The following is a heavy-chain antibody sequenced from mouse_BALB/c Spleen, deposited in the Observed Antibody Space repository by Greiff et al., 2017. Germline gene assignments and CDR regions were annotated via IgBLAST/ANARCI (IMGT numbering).Heavy chain of an antibody. CDR2: IRNKANGYTT. CDR3: AREDYYGSSFDV. Sequence: DVMLVESGGGLVQPGGSLRLSCATSGFTFTDYYMSWVRQPPGKALEWLGFIRNKANGYTTEYSASVKGRFTISRDNSQSILYLQMNTLRAEDSATYYCAREDYYGSSFDVWGAGTTVTVSS. J-gene: IGHJ1*01. D-gene: IGHD1-1*01. CDR1: GFTFTDYY. V-gene: IGHV7-3*02.